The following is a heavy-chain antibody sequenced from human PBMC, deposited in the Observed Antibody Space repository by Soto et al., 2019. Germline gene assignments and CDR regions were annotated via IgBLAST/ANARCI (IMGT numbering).Heavy chain of an antibody. CDR1: GYPFTTYY. CDR3: ATDDYEIFPY. D-gene: IGHD3-22*01. V-gene: IGHV1-2*02. J-gene: IGHJ4*01. CDR2: IDPRSGGT. Sequence: ASVKVYCKVSGYPFTTYYIHWVRQAPGQGLEWMGWIDPRSGGTVYEQKFQGRVTMTRDASISTVYMDLSGLTSDDTALYYCATDDYEIFPYWGHGSLVTVSS.